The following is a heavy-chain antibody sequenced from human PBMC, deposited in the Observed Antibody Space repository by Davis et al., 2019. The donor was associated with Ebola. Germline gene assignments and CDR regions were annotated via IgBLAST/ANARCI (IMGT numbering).Heavy chain of an antibody. CDR2: INHSGST. D-gene: IGHD4-17*01. CDR1: GGSFSGYY. CDR3: ARDDYGDYGNYGMDV. Sequence: SETLSLTCAVYGGSFSGYYWSWIRQPPGKGLEWIGEINHSGSTNYNPSLKSRVTISVDTSKNQFSLKLSSVTAADTAVYYCARDDYGDYGNYGMDVWGQGHLVTVSS. V-gene: IGHV4-34*01. J-gene: IGHJ6*02.